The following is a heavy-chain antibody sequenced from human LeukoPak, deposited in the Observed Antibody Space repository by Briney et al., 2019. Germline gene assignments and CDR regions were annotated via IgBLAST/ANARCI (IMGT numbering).Heavy chain of an antibody. Sequence: SETLSLTCTVSSGPISSYYWSWIRQPPGKGLEWIGYIYYSGSTNYNPSLKSRVTISVDTSKNQFSLKLSSVTAADTAVYYCARDPGSGDSSGDFDYWGQGTLVTVSS. CDR1: SGPISSYY. D-gene: IGHD3-10*01. CDR3: ARDPGSGDSSGDFDY. J-gene: IGHJ4*02. CDR2: IYYSGST. V-gene: IGHV4-59*01.